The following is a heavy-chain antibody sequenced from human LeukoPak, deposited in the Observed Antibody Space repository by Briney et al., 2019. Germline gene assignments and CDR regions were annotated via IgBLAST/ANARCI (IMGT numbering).Heavy chain of an antibody. Sequence: SETLSLTCTVSGGSISSSSYYWDWIRQPPGKGLEWIGSIYYSGSTNYNPSLKSRVTISVDTSKNQFSLKLSSVTAADTAVYYCARPGSPSYARGEWFDPWGQGTLVTVSS. CDR3: ARPGSPSYARGEWFDP. V-gene: IGHV4-39*07. J-gene: IGHJ5*02. CDR2: IYYSGST. D-gene: IGHD2-2*01. CDR1: GGSISSSSYY.